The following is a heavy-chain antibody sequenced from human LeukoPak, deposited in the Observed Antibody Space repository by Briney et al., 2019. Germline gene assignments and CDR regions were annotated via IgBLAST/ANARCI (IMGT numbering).Heavy chain of an antibody. CDR3: ARGIGGWFGELFSYYGMDV. J-gene: IGHJ6*02. CDR2: IYTSGST. D-gene: IGHD3-10*01. V-gene: IGHV4-61*02. Sequence: KASETLSLTCTVSGGSISSGSYYWSWIRQPAGKGLEWIGRIYTSGSTNYNPSLKSRVTIPVDTSKNQFSLKLSSVTAADTAVYYCARGIGGWFGELFSYYGMDVWGQGTTVTVSS. CDR1: GGSISSGSYY.